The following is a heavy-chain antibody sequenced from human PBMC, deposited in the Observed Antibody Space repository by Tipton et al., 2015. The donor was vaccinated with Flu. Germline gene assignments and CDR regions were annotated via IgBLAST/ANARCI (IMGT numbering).Heavy chain of an antibody. Sequence: QVQLVQSGAEVKKPGASVKVSCKASGYTFTNYGISWVRQAPGQGLEWMGWISPYNGHTNYAQKFQGRVTMITDTSTSTAYMDLRSLRSDDTVVYYCARDCATLLRGGNCYHSLFDYWGQGTLVTVSS. J-gene: IGHJ4*02. V-gene: IGHV1-18*01. CDR1: GYTFTNYG. CDR2: ISPYNGHT. CDR3: ARDCATLLRGGNCYHSLFDY. D-gene: IGHD2-15*01.